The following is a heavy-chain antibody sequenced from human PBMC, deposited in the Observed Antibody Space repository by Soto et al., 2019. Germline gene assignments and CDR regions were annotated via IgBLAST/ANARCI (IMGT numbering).Heavy chain of an antibody. V-gene: IGHV1-2*02. CDR3: AKDLTRQLAYWLDP. J-gene: IGHJ5*02. CDR1: GFSFTGYY. CDR2: INAHSGGT. D-gene: IGHD6-6*01. Sequence: ASVKVSCKASGFSFTGYYIHWLREAPGQGLEWMGWINAHSGGTEYAQKFQGRVTLTRDTSISTAYMTLSSLRSDDTAIYYCAKDLTRQLAYWLDPWGQGTQVTVSS.